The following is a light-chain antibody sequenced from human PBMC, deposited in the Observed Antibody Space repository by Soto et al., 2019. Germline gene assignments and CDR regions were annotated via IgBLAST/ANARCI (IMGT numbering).Light chain of an antibody. J-gene: IGKJ2*01. V-gene: IGKV1-39*01. CDR1: QRIGRY. Sequence: DIQMTQSPSSLSASVGDRVTITCRASQRIGRYLNWYQQKSGRAHKLLIYAASSLHSGVPSIFSGGVSVTDFTLTISSLQPEDFATYYCQQSFSTPMYTFGQGTKLET. CDR2: AAS. CDR3: QQSFSTPMYT.